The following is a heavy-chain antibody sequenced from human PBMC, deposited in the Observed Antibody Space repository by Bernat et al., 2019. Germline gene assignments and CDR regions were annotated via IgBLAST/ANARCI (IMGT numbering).Heavy chain of an antibody. CDR1: GGSFSGYY. J-gene: IGHJ4*02. V-gene: IGHV4-34*01. CDR3: ARAGYCRGGSCYLFDY. CDR2: INHRGST. D-gene: IGHD2-15*01. Sequence: QVQLQQWGAGLLKPSETLSLTCAVYGGSFSGYYWSWIRQPPGKGLEWIGEINHRGSTNYNPSLKSRVTISVDTSKNQFSLKLSSVTAADTAVDYCARAGYCRGGSCYLFDYWGQGTLVTVSS.